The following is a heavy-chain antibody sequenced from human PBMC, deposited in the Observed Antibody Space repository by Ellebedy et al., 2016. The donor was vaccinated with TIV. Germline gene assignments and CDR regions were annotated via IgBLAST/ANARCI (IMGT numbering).Heavy chain of an antibody. D-gene: IGHD2-2*01. CDR3: AREDIVVVPAANYYYYYGMDV. CDR2: INWDGGST. J-gene: IGHJ6*02. V-gene: IGHV3-20*04. Sequence: GESLKISCAASGFTFADYGMSWVRQAPGKGLEWVSIINWDGGSTGYADSVKGRFTISRDNSKNTLYLQMNSLRAEDTAVYYCAREDIVVVPAANYYYYYGMDVWGQGTTVTVSS. CDR1: GFTFADYG.